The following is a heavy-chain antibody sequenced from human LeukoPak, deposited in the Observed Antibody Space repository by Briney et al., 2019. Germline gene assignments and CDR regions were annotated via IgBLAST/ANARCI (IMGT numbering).Heavy chain of an antibody. V-gene: IGHV3-23*01. D-gene: IGHD3-22*01. Sequence: GGSLRLSCAASGFTFSSYAMGWVRQAPGKGLEWVSAISGSGGSTYYADSVKGRFTISRDNSKNTLYLQMNSLRAEDTAVYYCAKSRWGDYYDSSGYYYYYYGMDVWGQGTTVTVSS. CDR1: GFTFSSYA. CDR3: AKSRWGDYYDSSGYYYYYYGMDV. J-gene: IGHJ6*02. CDR2: ISGSGGST.